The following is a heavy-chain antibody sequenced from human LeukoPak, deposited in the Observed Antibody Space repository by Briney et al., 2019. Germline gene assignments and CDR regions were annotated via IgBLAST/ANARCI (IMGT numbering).Heavy chain of an antibody. V-gene: IGHV3-23*01. D-gene: IGHD3-3*01. CDR1: GFTFSSYA. CDR2: ISGSGGST. CDR3: AKDPPYFRSGYPKLDY. Sequence: GGSLRLSCAASGFTFSSYAMSWVRQAPGKGLEWVSAISGSGGSTYYADSVKGRFTISRDNSKNTLYLQMNSLRAEDTAVYYCAKDPPYFRSGYPKLDYWGQGTLVTVSS. J-gene: IGHJ4*02.